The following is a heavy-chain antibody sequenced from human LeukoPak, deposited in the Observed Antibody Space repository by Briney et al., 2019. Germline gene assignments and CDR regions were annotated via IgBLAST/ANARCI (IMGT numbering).Heavy chain of an antibody. V-gene: IGHV1-2*02. Sequence: GASVKVSCKASGYTFTGYYMHWVRQAPGQGLEWMGWINPNSGGTNYAQKFQGRVTMTRDTSISTAYMELSRLRSDDTAVYYCARDLLLSDIKRGITMVRLNYWGQGTLVTVSS. D-gene: IGHD3-10*01. CDR1: GYTFTGYY. J-gene: IGHJ4*02. CDR3: ARDLLLSDIKRGITMVRLNY. CDR2: INPNSGGT.